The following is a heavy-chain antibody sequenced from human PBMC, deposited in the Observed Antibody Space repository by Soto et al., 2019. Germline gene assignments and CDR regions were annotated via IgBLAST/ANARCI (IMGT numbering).Heavy chain of an antibody. J-gene: IGHJ4*02. D-gene: IGHD4-17*01. CDR2: IGSGGDGI. Sequence: EVQLLESGGGLVQPGGSLRLSCAASGFTFSNYAMKWVRQAPGKGLEWVSVIGSGGDGIHYADSVEGRFTISRDNSKNTVNLQMNSLRAEDTAVYYCATYGQNLMDYWGQGTLVTVSS. CDR1: GFTFSNYA. V-gene: IGHV3-23*01. CDR3: ATYGQNLMDY.